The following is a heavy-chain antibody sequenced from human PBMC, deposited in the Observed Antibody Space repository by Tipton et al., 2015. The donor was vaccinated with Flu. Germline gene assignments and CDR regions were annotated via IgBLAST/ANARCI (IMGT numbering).Heavy chain of an antibody. V-gene: IGHV3-9*01. CDR1: GFTFDDYA. CDR3: VRAVGGSGAY. Sequence: RSLRLSCAASGFTFDDYAMHWVRQVPGKGLEWVSVISWNSGFTGYAESVMGRFTASRDNAKNSVYLQMNSLRAEDTAVYYCVRAVGGSGAYWGQGILVTVSS. CDR2: ISWNSGFT. J-gene: IGHJ4*02. D-gene: IGHD3-10*01.